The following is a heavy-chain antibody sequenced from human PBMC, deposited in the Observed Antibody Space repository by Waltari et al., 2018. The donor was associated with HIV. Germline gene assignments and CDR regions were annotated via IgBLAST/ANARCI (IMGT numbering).Heavy chain of an antibody. CDR3: VTDWPYFNNRLYA. Sequence: KFVASAGGSVMQGRALRFSRSTSDLTYKFACLAWVRRDPGQRPEWIGRIKSKKDGGIIEYGASLRDKFVISRDDSKSSLSLRSNTIQMEDTGLYYCVTDWPYFNNRLYAWGQGIPVTIS. D-gene: IGHD3-9*01. V-gene: IGHV3-43*02. CDR2: IKSKKDGGII. J-gene: IGHJ5*02. CDR1: DLTYKFAC.